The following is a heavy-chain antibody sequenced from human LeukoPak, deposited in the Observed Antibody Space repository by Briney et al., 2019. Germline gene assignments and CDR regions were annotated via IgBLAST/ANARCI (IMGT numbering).Heavy chain of an antibody. CDR1: GYTFTGYY. J-gene: IGHJ4*02. V-gene: IGHV1-18*04. D-gene: IGHD1-26*01. CDR2: ISAYNGNT. Sequence: AASVKLSCKASGYTFTGYYMHWVRQAPGQGLEWMGWISAYNGNTNYAQKLQGRVTMTTDTSTSTAYMELRSLRSDDTAVYYCARDFSSGWDLFDYWGQGTLVTVSS. CDR3: ARDFSSGWDLFDY.